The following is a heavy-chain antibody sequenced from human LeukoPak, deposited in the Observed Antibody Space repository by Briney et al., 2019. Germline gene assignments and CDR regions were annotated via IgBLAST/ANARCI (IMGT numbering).Heavy chain of an antibody. CDR1: GGSISSYY. CDR3: ARVRSAARPDGDYFDY. V-gene: IGHV4-4*07. CDR2: IYTSGGT. Sequence: KPSETLSLTCTVSGGSISSYYWSWIRQPAGKGLEWIGRIYTSGGTNYNPSLKSRVTMSVDTSKNQFSLKLSSVTAADTAVYYCARVRSAARPDGDYFDYWGQGTLVTVSS. D-gene: IGHD6-6*01. J-gene: IGHJ4*02.